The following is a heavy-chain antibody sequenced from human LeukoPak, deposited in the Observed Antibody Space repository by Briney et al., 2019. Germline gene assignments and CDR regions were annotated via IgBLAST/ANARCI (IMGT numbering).Heavy chain of an antibody. V-gene: IGHV3-30*02. D-gene: IGHD6-19*01. Sequence: GGSMRLSCAAYGFTFSSYGMHWVSQAPGKGMEGVAFIRYDGSNKYYVDSVKGGFTISRDNSKNTLYLQMNSLRAEDTAVYYCAKYAVAASFDYLGQGTLVTGSS. CDR3: AKYAVAASFDY. CDR2: IRYDGSNK. CDR1: GFTFSSYG. J-gene: IGHJ4*02.